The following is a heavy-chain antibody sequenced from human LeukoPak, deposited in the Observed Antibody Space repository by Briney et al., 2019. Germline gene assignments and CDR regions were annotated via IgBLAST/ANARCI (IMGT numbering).Heavy chain of an antibody. Sequence: GGSLRLSCAASGFTFRNYAMSWVRQAPGKGLEWVSTISASGASTGYADSVKGRFTISRDNSKNTLYLQTNSLRAEDTAVYYCAKNSPYSYGPDYYYYYMDVWGKGPRSPSP. CDR1: GFTFRNYA. J-gene: IGHJ6*03. D-gene: IGHD5-18*01. CDR2: ISASGAST. V-gene: IGHV3-23*01. CDR3: AKNSPYSYGPDYYYYYMDV.